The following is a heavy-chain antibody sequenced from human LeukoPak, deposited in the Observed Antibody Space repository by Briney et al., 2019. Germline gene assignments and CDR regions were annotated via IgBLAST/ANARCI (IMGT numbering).Heavy chain of an antibody. J-gene: IGHJ4*02. V-gene: IGHV3-11*06. CDR1: GFTFSDYY. CDR2: ISSSSSYT. CDR3: ASGTGLGFDY. D-gene: IGHD1-26*01. Sequence: GGSLRLSCAASGFTFSDYYMSWIRQAPGKGLEWVSCISSSSSYTNYADSVKGRFTISRDNAKNSLYLQMNSLRAEDTAVYYCASGTGLGFDYWGQGTLVTVSS.